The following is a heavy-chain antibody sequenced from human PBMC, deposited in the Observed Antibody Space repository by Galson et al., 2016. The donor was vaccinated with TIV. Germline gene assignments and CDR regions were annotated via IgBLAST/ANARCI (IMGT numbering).Heavy chain of an antibody. CDR3: ARVNWARAFDY. CDR2: VIPMFGTS. D-gene: IGHD7-27*01. J-gene: IGHJ4*02. V-gene: IGHV1-69*06. Sequence: SVKVSCKASGGTFSSHAISWVRQAPGQGLEWVGGVIPMFGTSIYAQELQGRITIIADKSSGTAYMELRSLRSEDTAVYYCARVNWARAFDYWGRGTQVTVSS. CDR1: GGTFSSHA.